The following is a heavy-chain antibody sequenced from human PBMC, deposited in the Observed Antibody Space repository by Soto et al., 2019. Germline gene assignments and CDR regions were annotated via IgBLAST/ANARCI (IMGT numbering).Heavy chain of an antibody. CDR2: IYYSEST. CDR1: CCSISSYY. D-gene: IGHD3-22*01. Sequence: SETLSLTCTVSCCSISSYYWSWVPQPPRKGLEWIGYIYYSESTNYNPSLKSRVPISVDTSKNQFSLRLSSVTAADTAVYYCARQHYYDSSGYYTWNWGQGTLVTVSS. J-gene: IGHJ4*02. CDR3: ARQHYYDSSGYYTWN. V-gene: IGHV4-59*01.